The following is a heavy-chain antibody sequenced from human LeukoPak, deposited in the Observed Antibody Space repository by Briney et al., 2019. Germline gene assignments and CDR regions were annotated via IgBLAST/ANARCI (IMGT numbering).Heavy chain of an antibody. V-gene: IGHV5-51*01. D-gene: IGHD1-7*01. CDR2: IYPGDSDA. J-gene: IGHJ4*02. Sequence: GESLKISCKGSGYSFTTYWIGWVRQLPGKGLEWMGIIYPGDSDARYSPSFQGRVTISADKSISTAYLQWSTLKASDTAVYYCATPTLGTIGEYLFDYWGQGILVTVSS. CDR1: GYSFTTYW. CDR3: ATPTLGTIGEYLFDY.